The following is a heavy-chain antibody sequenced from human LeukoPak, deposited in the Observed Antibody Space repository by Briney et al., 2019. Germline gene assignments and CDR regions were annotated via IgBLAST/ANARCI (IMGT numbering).Heavy chain of an antibody. CDR1: GYRFTSYW. CDR3: ARHDHYDSTGPPLVDY. V-gene: IGHV5-51*01. D-gene: IGHD3-22*01. Sequence: GESLEISFKGSGYRFTSYWIGWVRPRPGKGLEGMGIIYPGDSDTTYSASFQGQVTISAAKSISTAYLQWSSLKASDTAMYYCARHDHYDSTGPPLVDYWGQGTLVTVSS. CDR2: IYPGDSDT. J-gene: IGHJ4*02.